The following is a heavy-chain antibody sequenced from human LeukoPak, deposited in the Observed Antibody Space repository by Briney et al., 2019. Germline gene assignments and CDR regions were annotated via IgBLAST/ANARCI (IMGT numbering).Heavy chain of an antibody. CDR1: GFPSSSNT. D-gene: IGHD6-13*01. CDR2: IYSGGST. CDR3: ARVYFIAAALRWFDP. Sequence: GGPLSLPGEPFGFPSSSNTLSWFRKAPGKGREWVSVIYSGGSTYYADSVKGRFTISRDNSKNTLYLQMNSLRAEDTAVYYCARVYFIAAALRWFDPWGQGTLVTVSS. J-gene: IGHJ5*02. V-gene: IGHV3-53*01.